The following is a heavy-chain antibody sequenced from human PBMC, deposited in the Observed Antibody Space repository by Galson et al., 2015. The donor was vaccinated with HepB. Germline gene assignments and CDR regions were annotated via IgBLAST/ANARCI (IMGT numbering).Heavy chain of an antibody. CDR2: IIPIFGTA. CDR3: ARGQVIDSRDPVEAFVI. V-gene: IGHV1-69*13. J-gene: IGHJ3*02. CDR1: GGTFSSYA. Sequence: SVKVSCKASGGTFSSYAISWVRQAPGQGLEWMGGIIPIFGTANYAQKFQGRVTITADESTSTAYMELSSLRSEDTAVYYCARGQVIDSRDPVEAFVIWGQGTMVTVSS. D-gene: IGHD3-22*01.